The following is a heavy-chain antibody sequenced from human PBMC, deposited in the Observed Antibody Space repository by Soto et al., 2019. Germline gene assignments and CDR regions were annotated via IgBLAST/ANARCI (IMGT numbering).Heavy chain of an antibody. D-gene: IGHD4-17*01. V-gene: IGHV3-21*01. Sequence: EVQLVESGGGLVKPGGSLRLSCAASGFTFSSYSMNWVRQAPGKGLEWVSSISSSSSYIYYADSVKGRFTISRDNAKNSLDLQMNSLGAEDPAVYYCARDINLYGDYVYYYYGMDVWGQGTTVTVSS. CDR3: ARDINLYGDYVYYYYGMDV. J-gene: IGHJ6*02. CDR2: ISSSSSYI. CDR1: GFTFSSYS.